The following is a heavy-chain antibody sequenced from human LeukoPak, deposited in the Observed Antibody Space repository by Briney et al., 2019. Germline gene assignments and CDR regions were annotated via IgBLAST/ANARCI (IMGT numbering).Heavy chain of an antibody. V-gene: IGHV1-69*13. CDR1: GGTFSSYA. CDR2: IIPIFGTA. D-gene: IGHD3-22*01. CDR3: AWTHMDYYDSSGYLYYFDY. Sequence: SVKFSCKASGGTFSSYAISWVRQAPGQGLEWMGGIIPIFGTANYAQKFQGRVTITADESTSTAYMELSSLRSEDTAVYYCAWTHMDYYDSSGYLYYFDYWGQGTLVTVSS. J-gene: IGHJ4*02.